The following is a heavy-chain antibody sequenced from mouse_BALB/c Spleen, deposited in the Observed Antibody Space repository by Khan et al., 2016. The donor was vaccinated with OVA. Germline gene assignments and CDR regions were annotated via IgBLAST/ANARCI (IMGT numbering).Heavy chain of an antibody. CDR1: GISITSGNYR. CDR3: ARDYGSLYWYFDV. V-gene: IGHV3-5*02. CDR2: IYYSGTV. J-gene: IGHJ1*01. Sequence: QLEESGPGLVKPSQTVSLTCTVTGISITSGNYRWSWIRQFPGNKLEWIGNIYYSGTVTYNPSLTRQTTNTRGTSKNQFFLEMNSLTAEDTATYYGARDYGSLYWYFDVWGAGTTVTVAS. D-gene: IGHD1-1*01.